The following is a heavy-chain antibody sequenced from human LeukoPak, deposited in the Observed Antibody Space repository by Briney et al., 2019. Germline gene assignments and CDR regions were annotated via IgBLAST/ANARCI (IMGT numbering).Heavy chain of an antibody. Sequence: GGSLRLSCAASGFTFSNYEMNWVRQAPGKGLEWVSFISRSGATIYYTDSVKGRFTISRDNAKNSLYLQMNSLRAEDTAVYYCARDLNDSSGHYYYYMDVWGKGTTVTVSS. CDR2: ISRSGATI. J-gene: IGHJ6*03. CDR1: GFTFSNYE. CDR3: ARDLNDSSGHYYYYMDV. V-gene: IGHV3-48*03. D-gene: IGHD3-22*01.